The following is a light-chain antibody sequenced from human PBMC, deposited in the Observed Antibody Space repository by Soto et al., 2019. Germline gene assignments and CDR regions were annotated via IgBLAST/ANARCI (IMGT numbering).Light chain of an antibody. V-gene: IGLV2-14*01. CDR3: FSCTTTSTHV. CDR1: SSDIGVYDY. J-gene: IGLJ1*01. Sequence: QSALTQPASLSGSPGQSITISCTGTSSDIGVYDYVSWFQQHPGKAPKLMISAVNNRTSGVSNRFSGSKSGITAYLPISVLQVEDEVEYFCFSCTTTSTHVVGTGSKRTVL. CDR2: AVN.